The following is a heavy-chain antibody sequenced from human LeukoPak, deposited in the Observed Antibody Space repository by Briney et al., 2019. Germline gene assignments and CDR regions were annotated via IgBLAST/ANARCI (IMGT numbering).Heavy chain of an antibody. CDR1: GASISSDY. V-gene: IGHV4-4*08. CDR2: IHNSGST. CDR3: ARDTPLYCSSTSCGDY. D-gene: IGHD2-2*01. J-gene: IGHJ4*02. Sequence: SETLSLTCSVSGASISSDYWSWIRQPAGKGLEWIAYIHNSGSTNYNPSLRSRATISIAMSKNQFSLNLSSVTAADTAVYYCARDTPLYCSSTSCGDYWGQGTLVTVSS.